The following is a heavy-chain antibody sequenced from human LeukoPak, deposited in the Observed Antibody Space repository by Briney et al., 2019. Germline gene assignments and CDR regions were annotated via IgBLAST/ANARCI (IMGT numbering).Heavy chain of an antibody. D-gene: IGHD6-13*01. CDR3: AREVAAAGIDP. CDR2: ICYSGST. CDR1: GGSISSYY. J-gene: IGHJ5*02. V-gene: IGHV4-59*01. Sequence: SETLSLTCTVSGGSISSYYWSWIRQPPGKGLEWIGYICYSGSTNYNPSLKSRVTISVDTSKNQFSLKLSSVTAADTAVYYCAREVAAAGIDPWGQGTLVTVSS.